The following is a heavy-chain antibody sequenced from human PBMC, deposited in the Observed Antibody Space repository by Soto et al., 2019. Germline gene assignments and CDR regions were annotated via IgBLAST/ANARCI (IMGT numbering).Heavy chain of an antibody. CDR1: GYTFTSYD. CDR2: MNPNSGNT. V-gene: IGHV1-8*01. D-gene: IGHD3-10*01. J-gene: IGHJ6*02. CDR3: ASIGGSDPRTNYYGMDV. Sequence: ASVKVSCKASGYTFTSYDINWVRQATGQGLEWMGWMNPNSGNTGYAQKFQGRVTMTRNTSISTAYMELSSLRSEDTAVYYCASIGGSDPRTNYYGMDVWGQGTTVTVSS.